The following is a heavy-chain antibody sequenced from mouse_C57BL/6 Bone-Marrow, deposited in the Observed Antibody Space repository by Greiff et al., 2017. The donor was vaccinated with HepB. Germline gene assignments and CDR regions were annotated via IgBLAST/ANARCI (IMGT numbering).Heavy chain of an antibody. D-gene: IGHD1-1*01. CDR2: IHPNSGST. Sequence: QVQLQQPGAELVKPGASVKLSCKASGYTFTSYWMHWVKQRPGQGLEWIGMIHPNSGSTNYNEKFKSKATLTVDKSSSTAYMQLSSLTSEDSAVYYCARSYYYYGGYYFDYWGQGTTLTVSS. CDR3: ARSYYYYGGYYFDY. V-gene: IGHV1-64*01. CDR1: GYTFTSYW. J-gene: IGHJ2*01.